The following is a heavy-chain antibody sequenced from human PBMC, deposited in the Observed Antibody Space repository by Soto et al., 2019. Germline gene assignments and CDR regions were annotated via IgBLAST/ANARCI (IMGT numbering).Heavy chain of an antibody. V-gene: IGHV4-31*03. Sequence: SETLSLTCTVSGGSIRRRGYYWSWIRHRPGEGLQWIGFFYYSGITDYNPSLRSRTVISADTSTNQVFLQLSSVTAADTAVYYCASSGARKGDWVDPWGQGTQVTFSS. D-gene: IGHD3-16*01. CDR1: GGSIRRRGYY. J-gene: IGHJ5*02. CDR2: FYYSGIT. CDR3: ASSGARKGDWVDP.